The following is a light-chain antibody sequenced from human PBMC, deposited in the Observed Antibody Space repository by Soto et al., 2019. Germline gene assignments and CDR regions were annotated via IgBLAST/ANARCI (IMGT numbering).Light chain of an antibody. CDR1: SSNIPYQF. V-gene: IGLV1-51*01. Sequence: QSVLAQSPSVSAAPGQRVTISCSGSSSNIPYQFVSWYKQFPGMAPTLLIYDNSRRPSGVPDRSSATKSGPSATLDIAGLQTADEAVYYCASWDSDLDGFVFGPGTKLTVL. J-gene: IGLJ1*01. CDR3: ASWDSDLDGFV. CDR2: DNS.